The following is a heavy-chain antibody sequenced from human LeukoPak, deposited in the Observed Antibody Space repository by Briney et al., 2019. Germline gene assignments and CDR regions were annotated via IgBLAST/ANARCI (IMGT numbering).Heavy chain of an antibody. Sequence: SETLSLTCTVSGGSISDYYWSWIRQPPGKGLEWVAYINYSGNTDYNPSLKSRVTISVDTSKNHFSLKLNSVTAADTAVYYCARLNVLNNSVLHHFDRWGQGTLVTVSS. V-gene: IGHV4-59*08. CDR3: ARLNVLNNSVLHHFDR. CDR2: INYSGNT. CDR1: GGSISDYY. D-gene: IGHD1/OR15-1a*01. J-gene: IGHJ4*02.